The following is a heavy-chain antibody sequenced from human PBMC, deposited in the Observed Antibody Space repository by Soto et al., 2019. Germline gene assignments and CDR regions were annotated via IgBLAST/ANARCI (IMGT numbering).Heavy chain of an antibody. D-gene: IGHD3-3*01. CDR3: ACNYYDFWSGYYSVSYIDY. V-gene: IGHV4-34*01. Sequence: PSETLSLTCAVYGGSFSGHYWTWIRQPPGKGLEWVGEITRSGNTNYNPSLKSRVTISVDTSKNQFSLKLSSVTAADTAVYYCACNYYDFWSGYYSVSYIDYWAQGTPVTVSA. CDR1: GGSFSGHY. J-gene: IGHJ4*02. CDR2: ITRSGNT.